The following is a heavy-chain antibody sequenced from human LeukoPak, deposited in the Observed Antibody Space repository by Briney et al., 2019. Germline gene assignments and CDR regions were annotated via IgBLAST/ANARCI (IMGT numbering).Heavy chain of an antibody. CDR3: AKDSSDRSDYVWGSYRYRDAFDI. J-gene: IGHJ3*02. D-gene: IGHD3-16*02. V-gene: IGHV3-23*01. CDR1: GFTFSSYA. CDR2: ISGSGGST. Sequence: GGSLRHSCAASGFTFSSYAMSWVRQAPGKGLEWVSAISGSGGSTYYADSVKGRFTISRDNSKNTLYLQMNSLRAEDTAVYYCAKDSSDRSDYVWGSYRYRDAFDIWGQGTMVTVSS.